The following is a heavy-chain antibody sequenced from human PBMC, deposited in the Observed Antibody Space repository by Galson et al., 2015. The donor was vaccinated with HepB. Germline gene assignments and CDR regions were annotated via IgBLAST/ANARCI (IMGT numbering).Heavy chain of an antibody. V-gene: IGHV1-46*01. Sequence: SVKVSCKASGYTFTSYHMHWVRQAPGQGLEWMGMINPSGVSTSYAQKFQGRVTMTRETSTRTDYMELSSLRSEDTAVYYCARASVFYGMDVWGQGTTVTVSS. J-gene: IGHJ6*02. CDR3: ARASVFYGMDV. CDR1: GYTFTSYH. CDR2: INPSGVST.